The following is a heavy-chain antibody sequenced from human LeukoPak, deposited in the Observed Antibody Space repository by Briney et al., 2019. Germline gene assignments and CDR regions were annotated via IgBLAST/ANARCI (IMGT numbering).Heavy chain of an antibody. V-gene: IGHV3-23*01. J-gene: IGHJ4*02. CDR3: AKNGGLVGTTPIDY. D-gene: IGHD1-26*01. CDR2: ISVSGGST. CDR1: GFTFGSYA. Sequence: GGSLRLSCAASGFTFGSYAMSWVRQAPGKGLEWVSGISVSGGSTYYADSVKGRFTISRDNSKNTLYLQMNSLRAEDTAVYYCAKNGGLVGTTPIDYWGQGTLVTVSS.